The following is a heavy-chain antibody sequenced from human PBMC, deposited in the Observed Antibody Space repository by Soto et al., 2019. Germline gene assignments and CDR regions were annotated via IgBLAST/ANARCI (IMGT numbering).Heavy chain of an antibody. V-gene: IGHV4-30-4*01. Sequence: SETLSLTCTVSGGSISSGDYYWTWIRQPPGKGLEWIGYIYYSGSTHYNPSLKSRLTISLDTSKNQFSLKLSSVTAADTAVYYCARVEGYYDSSEYNWFDPWGQGTLVTVSS. CDR1: GGSISSGDYY. CDR3: ARVEGYYDSSEYNWFDP. J-gene: IGHJ5*02. CDR2: IYYSGST. D-gene: IGHD3-22*01.